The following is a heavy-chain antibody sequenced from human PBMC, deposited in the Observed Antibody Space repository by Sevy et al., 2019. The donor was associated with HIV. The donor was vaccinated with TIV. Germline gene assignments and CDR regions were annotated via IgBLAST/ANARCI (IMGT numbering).Heavy chain of an antibody. V-gene: IGHV3-7*01. CDR3: ASSKWGIAAAGD. CDR1: GFTLSTYW. CDR2: IKQDGSEK. D-gene: IGHD6-13*01. J-gene: IGHJ4*02. Sequence: GSLRLSCAASGFTLSTYWMSWVRQAPGKGLEWVANIKQDGSEKYYVDSVKGRFNISRDNAKNSLYLQMNSLRVEDTAVYYCASSKWGIAAAGDWGQGTLVTVSS.